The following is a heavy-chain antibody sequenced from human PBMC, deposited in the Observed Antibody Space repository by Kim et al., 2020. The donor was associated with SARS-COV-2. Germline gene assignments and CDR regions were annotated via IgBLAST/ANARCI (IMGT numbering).Heavy chain of an antibody. D-gene: IGHD7-27*01. J-gene: IGHJ4*02. CDR3: AKDLGRVGDY. CDR2: SK. V-gene: IGHV3-43*01. Sequence: SKYYAESVKGRFTISRDNSKNSLYLQMNSLRTEDTALYYCAKDLGRVGDYWGQGTLVTVSS.